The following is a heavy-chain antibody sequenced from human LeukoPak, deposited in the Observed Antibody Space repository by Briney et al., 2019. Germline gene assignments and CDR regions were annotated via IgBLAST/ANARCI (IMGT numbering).Heavy chain of an antibody. CDR2: ISGSGDST. CDR3: AKIYGSGSYYGRYIDC. V-gene: IGHV3-23*01. J-gene: IGHJ4*02. Sequence: QPGGSLRLSCAASGFTFPNYAMSWVRQAPGKGLEWVSAISGSGDSTYYADSVKGRFTISRDNSKNTLYLQMNSLRAEDTAVYYCAKIYGSGSYYGRYIDCWGQGTLVTVSS. D-gene: IGHD3-10*01. CDR1: GFTFPNYA.